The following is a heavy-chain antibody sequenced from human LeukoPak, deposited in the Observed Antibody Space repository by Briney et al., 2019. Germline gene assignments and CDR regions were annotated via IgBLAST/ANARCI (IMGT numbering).Heavy chain of an antibody. CDR1: GFTFRNYH. V-gene: IGHV3-48*01. D-gene: IGHD2-15*01. CDR3: ARGYSRAAFDI. CDR2: ISSTGGTI. J-gene: IGHJ3*02. Sequence: AGGPLRLSCAASGFTFRNYHMNWVRQAPGKGLEWVSFISSTGGTIYYADSVKGRFTVSRDNGKNSLLLQMNSLRAEDTALYYCARGYSRAAFDIWGQGTVVAVSS.